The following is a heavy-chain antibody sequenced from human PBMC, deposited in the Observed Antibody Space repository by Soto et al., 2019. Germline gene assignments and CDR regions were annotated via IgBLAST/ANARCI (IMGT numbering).Heavy chain of an antibody. CDR1: GCNFSSYA. CDR3: ARDDGSVNFDY. V-gene: IGHV3-30-3*01. J-gene: IGHJ4*02. CDR2: ISYDGSNK. Sequence: PGGSLRLSCAASGCNFSSYAIHWVRQAPGKGLEWVAVISYDGSNKYYADSVKGRFTISRDNSKNTLYLQMNSLGAEDTAVYYCARDDGSVNFDYWGQGTLVTVSS. D-gene: IGHD1-26*01.